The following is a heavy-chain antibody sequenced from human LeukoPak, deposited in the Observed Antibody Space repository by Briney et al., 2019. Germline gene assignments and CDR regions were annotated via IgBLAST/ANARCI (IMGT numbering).Heavy chain of an antibody. J-gene: IGHJ4*02. V-gene: IGHV3-15*07. Sequence: GGSLRLSCVVSTFTKAWMNWVRQAPGKGLEWVGRVKNRGDGRTTDYAAPVKGRFIISRDDSKKTVYLQMDSLKTEDTVVYFCTTEYFGGFEYWGQGTLVTVSS. CDR1: TFTKAW. CDR2: VKNRGDGRTT. CDR3: TTEYFGGFEY. D-gene: IGHD3-16*01.